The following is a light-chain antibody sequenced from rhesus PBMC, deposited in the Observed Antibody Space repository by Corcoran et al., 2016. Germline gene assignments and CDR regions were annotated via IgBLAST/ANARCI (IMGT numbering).Light chain of an antibody. CDR2: GVS. Sequence: QAAPTQSPSVSGSPGQSVTISCTGTNSDIGYYNRVSWYQQHPGKAPQLMIYGVSSRPSGVSDRFAGSKSGNTASPTISGLQAEDEADYYGSSFASSGTDIFGSGTRLTVL. J-gene: IGLJ1*01. CDR1: NSDIGYYNR. V-gene: IGLV2-13*03. CDR3: SSFASSGTDI.